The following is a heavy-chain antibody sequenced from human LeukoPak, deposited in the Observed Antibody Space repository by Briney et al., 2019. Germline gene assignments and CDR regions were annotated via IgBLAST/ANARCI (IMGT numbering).Heavy chain of an antibody. CDR2: ISSSSSYI. V-gene: IGHV3-21*01. CDR3: ASTTLFVVDI. D-gene: IGHD3-10*02. J-gene: IGHJ3*02. Sequence: GGSLGLSCAASGFTFSSYAMSWVRQAPGKGLEWVSAISSSSSYIYYADSVKGRFTISRDNAKNSLYLQMNSLRAEDTAVYYCASTTLFVVDIWGQGTMVTVSS. CDR1: GFTFSSYA.